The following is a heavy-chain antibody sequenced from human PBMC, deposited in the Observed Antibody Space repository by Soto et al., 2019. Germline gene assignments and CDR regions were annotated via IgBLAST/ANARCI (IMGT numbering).Heavy chain of an antibody. J-gene: IGHJ4*02. V-gene: IGHV3-23*01. CDR3: AKRPVLYYYERSGYYPYDF. CDR2: ISGSGVST. CDR1: GFTFSSYA. D-gene: IGHD3-22*01. Sequence: GGSLRLSCAASGFTFSSYAMSWVRQAPGKGLEWVSAISGSGVSTYYADSVKGRFTISRDNSKNTLYLQMNSLRAEDTAVYYGAKRPVLYYYERSGYYPYDFWGQGTMVTVSS.